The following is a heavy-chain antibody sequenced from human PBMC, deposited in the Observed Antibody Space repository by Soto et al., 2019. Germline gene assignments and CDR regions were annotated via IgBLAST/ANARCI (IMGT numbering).Heavy chain of an antibody. Sequence: PSQTLSLTCAISGDSVSSNSAAWNWIRQSPSRGLEWLGRTYYRSTWSNAYAVSVKSRISINPDTSKHPVSLQPFAVTPEASAVYYCAGVSWFRGMDVWGQGTPVTVSS. J-gene: IGHJ6*02. V-gene: IGHV6-1*01. CDR1: GDSVSSNSAA. D-gene: IGHD3-10*01. CDR3: AGVSWFRGMDV. CDR2: TYYRSTWSN.